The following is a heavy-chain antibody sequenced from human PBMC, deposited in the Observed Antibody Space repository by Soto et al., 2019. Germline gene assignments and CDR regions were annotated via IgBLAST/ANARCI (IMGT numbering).Heavy chain of an antibody. V-gene: IGHV3-21*01. D-gene: IGHD5-12*01. Sequence: GGVLRVTCTPSGFTLSTHIMNWVRRAPGKGLEWVASVSSGSSYTYYADSVTGRFTISRDNAKNSLYLQMDGLRVDDTAVYFCASDRDGYIWFDPWGQGTLVTVS. CDR1: GFTLSTHI. CDR3: ASDRDGYIWFDP. CDR2: VSSGSSYT. J-gene: IGHJ5*02.